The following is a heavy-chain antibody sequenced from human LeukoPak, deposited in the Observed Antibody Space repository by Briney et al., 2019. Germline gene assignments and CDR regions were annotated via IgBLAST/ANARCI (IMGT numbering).Heavy chain of an antibody. V-gene: IGHV4-31*03. J-gene: IGHJ4*01. CDR1: GGSIASGGYF. Sequence: SETLSLTCTVSGGSIASGGYFWSWIRQHPGKALEWVGYIYNSGNIYYYNPSLKSRVRISVDTSKNHFSLSLSSVTAAATAVYYCARDVGAKYYFDYWGHGTLVTVSS. CDR2: IYNSGNIY. D-gene: IGHD4/OR15-4a*01. CDR3: ARDVGAKYYFDY.